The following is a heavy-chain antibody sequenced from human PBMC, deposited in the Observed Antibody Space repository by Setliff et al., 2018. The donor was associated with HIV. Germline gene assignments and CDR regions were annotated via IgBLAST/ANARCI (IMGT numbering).Heavy chain of an antibody. CDR2: IYHSGST. J-gene: IGHJ6*03. Sequence: SETLSLTCDVSGGSISSSNWWSWVRQPPGKGLEWIGEIYHSGSTYYNPSLKSRVTISLDKSKNPVSLKLSSVTAAYTAVYYCARVMGGYYDSSQYMDVWGKGTTVTVSS. CDR1: GGSISSSNW. D-gene: IGHD3-22*01. V-gene: IGHV4-4*02. CDR3: ARVMGGYYDSSQYMDV.